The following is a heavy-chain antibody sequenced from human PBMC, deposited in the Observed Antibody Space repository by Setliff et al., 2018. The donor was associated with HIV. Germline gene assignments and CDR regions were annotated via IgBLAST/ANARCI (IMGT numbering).Heavy chain of an antibody. CDR1: GGSIGGTHY. J-gene: IGHJ4*02. D-gene: IGHD2-21*02. V-gene: IGHV4-4*02. Sequence: ASETLSLTCAVSGGSIGGTHYWHWVRQPPGRGLEWIGDIHHSGGTNYNPSLKSRVTLSIDNFNNQFSLKLTSVTAADTAIYYCADPPAGLWGQGILVTVSS. CDR3: ADPPAGL. CDR2: IHHSGGT.